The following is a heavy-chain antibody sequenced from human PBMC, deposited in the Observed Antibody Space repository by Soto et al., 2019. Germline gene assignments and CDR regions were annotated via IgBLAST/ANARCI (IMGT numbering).Heavy chain of an antibody. CDR3: ARELHYDFWSGFLDY. D-gene: IGHD3-3*01. Sequence: GGSLRLSCAASGFTFSSYGMHWVRQAPGKGLEWVAVIWYDGSNKYYADSVKGRFTISRDNSKNTLYLQMNSLRAEDTAVYYCARELHYDFWSGFLDYWGQGTLVTVSS. J-gene: IGHJ4*02. CDR1: GFTFSSYG. V-gene: IGHV3-33*01. CDR2: IWYDGSNK.